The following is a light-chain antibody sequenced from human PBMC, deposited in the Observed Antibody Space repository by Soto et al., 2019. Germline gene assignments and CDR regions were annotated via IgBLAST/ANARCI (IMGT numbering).Light chain of an antibody. Sequence: PGERATLSCRASQSVSSSLAWYQQKPGQAPRLLISGASSRATGIPARFSGSGSGTDFTLTISRLEPEDFAVYYCQQYGSSPLTFGQGTKVDIK. CDR2: GAS. J-gene: IGKJ1*01. CDR3: QQYGSSPLT. V-gene: IGKV3-20*01. CDR1: QSVSSS.